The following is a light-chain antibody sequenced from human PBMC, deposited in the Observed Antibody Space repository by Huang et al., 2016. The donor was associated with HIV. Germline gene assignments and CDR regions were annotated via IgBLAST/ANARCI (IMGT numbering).Light chain of an antibody. CDR2: ATD. J-gene: IGKJ1*01. CDR1: QSITTY. CDR3: QQGYTTSWT. Sequence: DIQMTQSPSSLSASVGDRVTITCRASQSITTYLNWYQQTPGKAPTLLIYATDSLQSGVTSRFSGRGSGTEFTLTISSLQPDDFATYYCQQGYTTSWTFGPGTKVE. V-gene: IGKV1-39*01.